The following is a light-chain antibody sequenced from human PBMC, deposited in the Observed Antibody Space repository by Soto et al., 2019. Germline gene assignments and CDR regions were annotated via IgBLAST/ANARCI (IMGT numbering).Light chain of an antibody. V-gene: IGKV3-11*01. CDR1: QSVSSH. J-gene: IGKJ5*01. CDR2: DSS. Sequence: EIVLTQSPANLSLSPGERATLSCRASQSVSSHLAWYQQKPCQAPRLLIYDSSNRATGIPARFSGSGSGTDFTLTISSLEPEDFAVYYCQQRSNWPPVTFGQGTRLEIK. CDR3: QQRSNWPPVT.